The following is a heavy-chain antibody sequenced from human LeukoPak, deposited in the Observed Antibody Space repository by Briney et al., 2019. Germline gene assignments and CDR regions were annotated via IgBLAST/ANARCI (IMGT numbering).Heavy chain of an antibody. Sequence: GGSLRLSCAASGFTLSTYIMSLVRQAPGKGLGWVSFISSPSSYTYYAESVKGRVTLSRDKATNSLYLQMNSLRAEDTAVYYCARSLVDCSSISCYNDRDDYWGQGTLVPVSA. V-gene: IGHV3-21*01. J-gene: IGHJ4*02. CDR1: GFTLSTYI. D-gene: IGHD2-2*02. CDR3: ARSLVDCSSISCYNDRDDY. CDR2: ISSPSSYT.